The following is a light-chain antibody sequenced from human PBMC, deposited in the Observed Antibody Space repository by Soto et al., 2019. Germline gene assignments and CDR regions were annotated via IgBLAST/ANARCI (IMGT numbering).Light chain of an antibody. V-gene: IGKV1-5*01. CDR1: QSIGRW. CDR3: QQYDSSSPT. CDR2: EAS. J-gene: IGKJ1*01. Sequence: DIQMTQSPSTLSASVGDRVTITCRASQSIGRWLAWYQQKPGKAPKFLIYEASSLEPGVPSRFSGSGSGSEFTLTISSLQPDDFATYYCQQYDSSSPTFGQGTKVEVK.